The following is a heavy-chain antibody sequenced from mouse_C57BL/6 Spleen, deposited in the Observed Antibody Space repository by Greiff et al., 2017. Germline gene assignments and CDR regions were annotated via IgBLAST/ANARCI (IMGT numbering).Heavy chain of an antibody. V-gene: IGHV5-16*01. CDR1: GFTFSDYY. Sequence: EVKLMESEGGLVQPGSSMKLSCTASGFTFSDYYMAWVRQVPEKGLEWVANINYDGSSTYYLDSLKSRFIISRDNAKNILYLQMSSLKSEDTATYYCARENYGSSRYYFDYWGQGTTLTVSS. CDR2: INYDGSST. D-gene: IGHD1-1*01. CDR3: ARENYGSSRYYFDY. J-gene: IGHJ2*01.